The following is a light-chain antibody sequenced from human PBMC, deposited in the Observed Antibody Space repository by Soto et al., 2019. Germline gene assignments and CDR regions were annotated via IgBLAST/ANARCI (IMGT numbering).Light chain of an antibody. Sequence: EIVLTQSPGILSLSPGERATLSCRASQTVSGNYLASYQQKPGQSPRLLIYGSSDRATGIPDRFSGSGSGTDFTLTINRVEPEDFAVYYCQQYGSSPPYTFGQGTTLEI. V-gene: IGKV3-20*01. CDR2: GSS. CDR3: QQYGSSPPYT. CDR1: QTVSGNY. J-gene: IGKJ2*01.